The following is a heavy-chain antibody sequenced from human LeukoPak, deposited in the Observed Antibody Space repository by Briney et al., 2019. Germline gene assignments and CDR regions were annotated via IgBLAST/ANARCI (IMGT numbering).Heavy chain of an antibody. CDR3: AKGRQQWWTFDALDI. V-gene: IGHV3-30*18. CDR2: ISFDGGKK. J-gene: IGHJ3*02. Sequence: PGRSLRLSCAASGFTFSSYGMHWVRQAPGKGLEWVALISFDGGKKFYADSVKGRFTISRDNSKNTLYLQMNSLTPDDTAVYSCAKGRQQWWTFDALDIWGQGTMVTGSS. CDR1: GFTFSSYG. D-gene: IGHD5-18*01.